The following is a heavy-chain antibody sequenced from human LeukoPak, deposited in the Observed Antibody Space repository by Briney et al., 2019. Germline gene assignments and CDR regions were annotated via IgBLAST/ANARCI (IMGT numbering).Heavy chain of an antibody. J-gene: IGHJ4*02. Sequence: GGSLRLSCAASGFTFRSYEMNWVRQAPGKGLEWVSYISSSGSTIYYADSVKGRFTISRDNAKNSLYLQMNSLRAEDTAVYYCARDHATYYYDSSGYYDYWGQGTLVTVSS. D-gene: IGHD3-22*01. CDR1: GFTFRSYE. CDR2: ISSSGSTI. V-gene: IGHV3-48*03. CDR3: ARDHATYYYDSSGYYDY.